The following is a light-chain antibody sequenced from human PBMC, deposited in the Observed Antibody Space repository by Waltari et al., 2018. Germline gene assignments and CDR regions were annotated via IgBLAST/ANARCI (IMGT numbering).Light chain of an antibody. CDR2: DDN. Sequence: NFMLTQPHSVSESPGKTVTISCTRNSGSIDSNNVQWYQQRPGSAHITVIYDDNQRPSGVPDRFSGSIDSSSNSASLTISGLKAEDEADYYCQSDDSSNKKIFGGGTKLTVL. CDR3: QSDDSSNKKI. CDR1: SGSIDSNN. J-gene: IGLJ2*01. V-gene: IGLV6-57*03.